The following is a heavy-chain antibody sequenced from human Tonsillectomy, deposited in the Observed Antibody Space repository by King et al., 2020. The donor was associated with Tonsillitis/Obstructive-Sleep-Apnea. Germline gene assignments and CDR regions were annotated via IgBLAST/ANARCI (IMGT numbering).Heavy chain of an antibody. J-gene: IGHJ4*02. Sequence: VQLVESGGGVVQPGRSLRLSCAASGFTFSSYGMHWVRQAPGKGLEWVAVISYDGSNKYYADSVKGRFTISRDNSKNTLYLQMNSLRADDTAVYYCAKVDSSGWYNFAYWGQGTLVTVSS. D-gene: IGHD6-19*01. CDR2: ISYDGSNK. V-gene: IGHV3-30*18. CDR3: AKVDSSGWYNFAY. CDR1: GFTFSSYG.